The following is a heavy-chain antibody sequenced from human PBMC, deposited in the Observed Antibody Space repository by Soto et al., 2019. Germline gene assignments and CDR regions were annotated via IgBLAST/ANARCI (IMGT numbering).Heavy chain of an antibody. V-gene: IGHV5-51*01. CDR3: ARIEEGGKYYYGMDV. D-gene: IGHD2-15*01. CDR2: IYPGDSDT. CDR1: GYSFTSYW. J-gene: IGHJ6*02. Sequence: GESLKISCKGSGYSFTSYWIGWVRQMPGKGLEWMGIIYPGDSDTRYSPSFQGQVTISADKSISTAYLQWSSLKASDTAMYYCARIEEGGKYYYGMDVWGQXTTVTVSS.